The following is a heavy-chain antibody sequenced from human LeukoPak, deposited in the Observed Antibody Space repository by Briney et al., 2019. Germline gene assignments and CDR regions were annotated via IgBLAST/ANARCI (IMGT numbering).Heavy chain of an antibody. D-gene: IGHD3-10*01. J-gene: IGHJ4*02. CDR1: GYSISSGYY. CDR3: ARHVGYYYGLGDY. CDR2: IYYSGST. V-gene: IGHV4-38-2*01. Sequence: SXXLSLTCAVSGYSISSGYYWAWIRPFPGKGREWIGSIYYSGSTYYNPSLKRRVTISGDTSKNKLYLKLSSVTAADTAVYYCARHVGYYYGLGDYWGQGTLVTVSS.